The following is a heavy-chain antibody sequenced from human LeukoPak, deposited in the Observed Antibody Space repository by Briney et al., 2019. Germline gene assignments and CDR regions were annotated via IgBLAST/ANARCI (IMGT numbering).Heavy chain of an antibody. J-gene: IGHJ3*02. CDR2: IYTSGST. CDR3: ASPSGRYHADALDI. D-gene: IGHD1-26*01. Sequence: SETLSLTCTVSGGSISSGSYYWSWIRQPAGKGLEWIGRIYTSGSTNYNPSLKSRVTISVDTSKNQFSMKMTSVTAADTAVYYCASPSGRYHADALDIWGQGRLVIVSS. V-gene: IGHV4-61*02. CDR1: GGSISSGSYY.